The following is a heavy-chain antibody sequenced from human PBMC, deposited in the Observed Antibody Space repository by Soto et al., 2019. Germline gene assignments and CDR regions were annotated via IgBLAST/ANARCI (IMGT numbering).Heavy chain of an antibody. Sequence: QVQLVQSGAEVKKSGASVKVSCTASGYTFSNYGISWVRQAPGQGLEWMGWINPYDGNTNYAQKFQGRVTMTTDTSTSTAYMEVKSLTSADAAVYYCATPATGDYWGQGTLVSVSS. CDR3: ATPATGDY. D-gene: IGHD6-13*01. CDR1: GYTFSNYG. V-gene: IGHV1-18*04. CDR2: INPYDGNT. J-gene: IGHJ4*02.